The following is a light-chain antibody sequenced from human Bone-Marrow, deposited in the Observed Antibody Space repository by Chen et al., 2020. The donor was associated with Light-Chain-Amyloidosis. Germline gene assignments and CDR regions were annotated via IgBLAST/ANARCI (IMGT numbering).Light chain of an antibody. CDR2: AVS. J-gene: IGLJ1*01. V-gene: IGLV2-14*01. Sequence: QSALTQPASVSGSPGQSITISCTGTSGDVGTYNYVSWYQQHPGKAPKVMIYAVSNRPSGVSNRFSGAKSGNTASLTISGLQADDEADYYCSSFTSSSSYVFGPGTKVTVL. CDR3: SSFTSSSSYV. CDR1: SGDVGTYNY.